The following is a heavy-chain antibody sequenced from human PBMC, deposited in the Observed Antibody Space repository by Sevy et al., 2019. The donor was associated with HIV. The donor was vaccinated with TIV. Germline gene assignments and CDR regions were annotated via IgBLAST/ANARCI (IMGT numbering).Heavy chain of an antibody. CDR2: IYIGGTT. V-gene: IGHV3-53*01. CDR3: ARGKHVSGYYGSFDY. CDR1: GLTVSDNF. Sequence: GGSLRVSCAASGLTVSDNFMSWVRQAPGKGLEWVSVIYIGGTTYYADSVKGRFTISRDNSKNTIYLQMNGLRAEDTAVYYCARGKHVSGYYGSFDYWGQGALVTVSS. J-gene: IGHJ4*02. D-gene: IGHD5-12*01.